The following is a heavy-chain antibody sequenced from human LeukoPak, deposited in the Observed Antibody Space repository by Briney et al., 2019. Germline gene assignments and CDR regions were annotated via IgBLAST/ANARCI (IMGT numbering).Heavy chain of an antibody. Sequence: GGSLRLSCAATGFTFSNYAMSWVRQAPGKGLDWVSAISGSGGSTYYADSVKGRFTISRDNSKNTLYLQMNSLRAEDTAVYYCAKDFTANYDFWSGYPHWGQGTLVTVSS. CDR1: GFTFSNYA. J-gene: IGHJ4*02. CDR2: ISGSGGST. CDR3: AKDFTANYDFWSGYPH. D-gene: IGHD3-3*01. V-gene: IGHV3-23*01.